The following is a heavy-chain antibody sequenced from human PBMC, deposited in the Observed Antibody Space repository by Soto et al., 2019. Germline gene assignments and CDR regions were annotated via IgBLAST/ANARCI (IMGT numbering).Heavy chain of an antibody. CDR3: ARHGVGANTFRGYSDY. Sequence: QVQLVESGGGVVQPGRSLRLSCAASGFTFSGYGMHWVRQAPGKGLEWVAIIRYDGSNEDYADSVKGRFTISRDNSKNTLNLQMDSLRTEDTAVYYCARHGVGANTFRGYSDYWGQGTLVSASS. D-gene: IGHD1-26*01. V-gene: IGHV3-33*01. CDR1: GFTFSGYG. CDR2: IRYDGSNE. J-gene: IGHJ4*02.